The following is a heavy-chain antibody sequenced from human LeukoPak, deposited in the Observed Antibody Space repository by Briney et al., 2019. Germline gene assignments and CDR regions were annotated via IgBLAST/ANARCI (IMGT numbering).Heavy chain of an antibody. CDR2: IYYRGSI. Sequence: PSETLSLTCTVSGGSISSGGYYWSWIRQHPGKGLEWIGYIYYRGSIYYNPSLKSRVIISLDTSKNQFSLKLSSVTAADTAVYYCAREGIPDMTTGDKNWFDPWGQGTLVTVSS. J-gene: IGHJ5*02. CDR3: AREGIPDMTTGDKNWFDP. V-gene: IGHV4-30-4*08. CDR1: GGSISSGGYY. D-gene: IGHD4-11*01.